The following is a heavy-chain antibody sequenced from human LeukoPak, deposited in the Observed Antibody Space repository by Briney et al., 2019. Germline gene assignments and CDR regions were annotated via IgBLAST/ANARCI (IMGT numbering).Heavy chain of an antibody. CDR1: GFTFSSYA. CDR3: AKDKLRSLNCGWDFKYFDY. D-gene: IGHD7-27*01. CDR2: ISGSGGGT. J-gene: IGHJ4*02. Sequence: GGSLRLSCAASGFTFSSYAMSWVRQAPGKGLEWVSAISGSGGGTYYADSVKGRFTISRDNSKNTLYLQMNSLRAEDTAVYYCAKDKLRSLNCGWDFKYFDYWGQGTLVTVSS. V-gene: IGHV3-23*01.